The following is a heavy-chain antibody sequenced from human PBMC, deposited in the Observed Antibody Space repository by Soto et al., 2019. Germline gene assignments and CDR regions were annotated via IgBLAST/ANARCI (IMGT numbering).Heavy chain of an antibody. J-gene: IGHJ4*02. V-gene: IGHV3-7*01. Sequence: GGSLRLSCAASGFTFTTYWMTWVRQTPGKGLEWVAHIKQDGSEKYYVDSVRGRFTISRDNTKNLVYLQMNSLRAEDTAMYYCSRSYSSTFHSCDYWGQGTLVTVS. D-gene: IGHD6-6*01. CDR2: IKQDGSEK. CDR1: GFTFTTYW. CDR3: SRSYSSTFHSCDY.